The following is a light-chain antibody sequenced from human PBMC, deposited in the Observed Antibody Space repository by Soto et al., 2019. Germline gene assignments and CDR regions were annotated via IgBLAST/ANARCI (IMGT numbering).Light chain of an antibody. CDR3: QQYGSSPLT. V-gene: IGKV3-20*01. J-gene: IGKJ4*01. Sequence: ETVLTQSPGTLSLSPGETATLSCRASQSVASNSLAWYQQKPGQAPRLLVYGASGRATDIPDRFSGRGSGTDFTLTINRLEPEDFAVYYCQQYGSSPLTFGGGTKVEIK. CDR2: GAS. CDR1: QSVASNS.